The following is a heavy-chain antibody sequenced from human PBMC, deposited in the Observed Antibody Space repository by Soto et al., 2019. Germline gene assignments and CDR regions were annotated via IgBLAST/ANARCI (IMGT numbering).Heavy chain of an antibody. V-gene: IGHV3-7*01. D-gene: IGHD3-10*01. CDR1: GFTFSSYW. CDR2: IKQDGSEK. Sequence: PGGSLRLSCAASGFTFSSYWMSWVRQAPGKGLEWVANIKQDGSEKYYVDSVKGRFTISRDNAKNSLYLQMNSRRAEDTAVYYCASGLKWFGELYAYYYYCMDVWGKGTTVTVSS. CDR3: ASGLKWFGELYAYYYYCMDV. J-gene: IGHJ6*03.